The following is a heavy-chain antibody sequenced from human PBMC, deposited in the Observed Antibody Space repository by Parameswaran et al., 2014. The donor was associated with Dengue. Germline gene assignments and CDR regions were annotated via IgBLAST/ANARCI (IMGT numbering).Heavy chain of an antibody. J-gene: IGHJ5*02. D-gene: IGHD6-6*01. CDR2: IYYSGST. CDR3: ARRGRGGPRIAARHSLNGWFDP. Sequence: VRQAPGKGLEWIGSIYYSGSTYYNPSLKSRVTISVDTSKNQFSLKLSSVTAADTAVYYCARRGRGGPRIAARHSLNGWFDPWGQGTLVTVSS. V-gene: IGHV4-39*01.